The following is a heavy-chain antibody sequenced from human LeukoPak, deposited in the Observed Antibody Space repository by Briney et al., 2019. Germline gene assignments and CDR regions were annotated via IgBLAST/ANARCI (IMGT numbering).Heavy chain of an antibody. CDR2: ISGSGGST. Sequence: PTGGSLRLSCAASGFTFSSYGMHWVRQAPGKGLEWVSGISGSGGSTYYADSVKGRLTISRDNFKNTLYLQMNSLRADDTAVYYCAKLRPRIQLWRGGFDIWGQGTMVTVSS. CDR3: AKLRPRIQLWRGGFDI. D-gene: IGHD5-18*01. V-gene: IGHV3-23*01. J-gene: IGHJ3*02. CDR1: GFTFSSYG.